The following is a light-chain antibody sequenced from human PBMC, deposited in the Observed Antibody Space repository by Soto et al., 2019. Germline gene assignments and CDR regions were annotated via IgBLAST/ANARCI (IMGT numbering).Light chain of an antibody. J-gene: IGKJ1*01. CDR3: PQRSSWPWT. Sequence: EIVLTQSPATLSLSPGERATLSCRASQSVSSYLAWYQQKLGQAPRLLIYDASNRATGIPARFSGSESGTDFTLTISCLEPEDFAVYYCPQRSSWPWTFGQGTKVEIK. CDR2: DAS. CDR1: QSVSSY. V-gene: IGKV3-11*01.